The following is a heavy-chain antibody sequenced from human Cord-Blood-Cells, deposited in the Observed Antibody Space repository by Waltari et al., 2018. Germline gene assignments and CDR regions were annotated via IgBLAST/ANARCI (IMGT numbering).Heavy chain of an antibody. CDR3: ARAELGIYAFDI. V-gene: IGHV1-46*01. D-gene: IGHD7-27*01. CDR1: GYTFTSSY. J-gene: IGHJ3*02. Sequence: QVQLVQSGAEVKKPGASVKVSCKASGYTFTSSYMHWVRQAPGQGLEWMGIINPSGGSTSYAQKFQGRVTMTRDTSTSTVYMELSSLRSEDTAVYYCARAELGIYAFDIWGQGTMVTVSS. CDR2: INPSGGST.